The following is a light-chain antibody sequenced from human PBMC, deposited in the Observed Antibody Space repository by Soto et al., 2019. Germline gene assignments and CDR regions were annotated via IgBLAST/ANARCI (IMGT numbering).Light chain of an antibody. CDR3: QQANSFRPN. V-gene: IGKV1D-12*01. J-gene: IGKJ5*01. CDR1: QGISSW. Sequence: DIQMTQSPSSVSASVGDRVTITCRASQGISSWLGWYQQKPGKAPKLLIYDASSLQSGVPSRFSGSGSGTDFTLTISSLQPEDFATYYCQQANSFRPNFGQGTRLEIK. CDR2: DAS.